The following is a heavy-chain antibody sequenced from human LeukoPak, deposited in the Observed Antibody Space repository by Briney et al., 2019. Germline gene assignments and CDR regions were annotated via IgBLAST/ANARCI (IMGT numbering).Heavy chain of an antibody. J-gene: IGHJ4*02. CDR2: MNPNSGNT. CDR3: ARAYCTNGVCCFDY. CDR1: GYTFTRYD. D-gene: IGHD2-8*01. Sequence: ASVTVSCKASGYTFTRYDINWVRQATGQGLEWMGWMNPNSGNTGYAQKFQGRVTITRNTSISTAYMELSSLRSEDTAVYYCARAYCTNGVCCFDYWGQGTLVTVSS. V-gene: IGHV1-8*03.